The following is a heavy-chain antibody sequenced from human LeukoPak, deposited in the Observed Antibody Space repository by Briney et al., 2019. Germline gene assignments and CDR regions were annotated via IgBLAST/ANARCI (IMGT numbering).Heavy chain of an antibody. CDR1: GGSISSSY. CDR3: ARAAIGWYFHQ. J-gene: IGHJ4*02. D-gene: IGHD2-15*01. V-gene: IGHV4-59*01. CDR2: IYYSGST. Sequence: SETLSLTCTVSGGSISSSYWSSIRQPPGTGLEWIGNIYYSGSTNYNPSLKSRVTISVDTSKNQFSLNLTSVTAADAAVYYCARAAIGWYFHQGGERTLVTVSS.